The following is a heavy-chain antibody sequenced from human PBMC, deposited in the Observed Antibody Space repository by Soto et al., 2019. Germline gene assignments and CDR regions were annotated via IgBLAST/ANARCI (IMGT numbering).Heavy chain of an antibody. CDR1: RYTLTELS. V-gene: IGHV1-24*01. J-gene: IGHJ4*02. D-gene: IGHD3-10*01. Sequence: GASVKVSCKVSRYTLTELSMHWVRQAPGKGLEWMGGFDPEDGETIYAQKFQGRVTMTEDTSTDTAYMELSSLRSEDTAVYYCATVTYYYGSGSLRYWGQGILVTVSS. CDR2: FDPEDGET. CDR3: ATVTYYYGSGSLRY.